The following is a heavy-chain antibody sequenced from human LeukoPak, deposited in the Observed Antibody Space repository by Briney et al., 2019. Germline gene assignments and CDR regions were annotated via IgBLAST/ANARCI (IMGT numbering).Heavy chain of an antibody. CDR3: ARDPKNSGWFDP. J-gene: IGHJ5*02. CDR2: ISAYNGNT. D-gene: IGHD6-25*01. V-gene: IGHV1-18*01. CDR1: GYTLARYG. Sequence: GASEEVSCKASGYTLARYGIRWVRQAPGQGLVWMGWISAYNGNTNYAQKLQGRVTMTTDTSTSTAYMELRSLRSDDTAVYYCARDPKNSGWFDPWGQGTLVTVSS.